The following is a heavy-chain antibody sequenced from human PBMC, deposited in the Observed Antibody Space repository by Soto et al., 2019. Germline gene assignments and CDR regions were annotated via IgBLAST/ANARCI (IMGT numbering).Heavy chain of an antibody. D-gene: IGHD3-22*01. V-gene: IGHV4-59*01. J-gene: IGHJ4*01. CDR3: ARGRYDVSGYYDRPFDY. Sequence: QVQLQESGPGLVRPSETLSLTCTVSGDSLTDFYWNWLRQPPGKGLEWIGYVYYSGSTNYNSSLKSRVTISVDTSKNQFSLKLTSVTAADTAVYYCARGRYDVSGYYDRPFDYWSHGTQVTVSS. CDR1: GDSLTDFY. CDR2: VYYSGST.